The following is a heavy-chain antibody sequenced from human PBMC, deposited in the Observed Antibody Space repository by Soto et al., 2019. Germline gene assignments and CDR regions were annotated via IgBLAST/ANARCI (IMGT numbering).Heavy chain of an antibody. V-gene: IGHV2-5*01. D-gene: IGHD2-2*01. Sequence: VSGPTLVNPTQTLTLTCTFSGFSLSTSGVGVGWIRQPPGKALEWLALIYWNDDKRYSPSLKSRLTITKDTSKNQVVLTMTNMDPVDTATYYCAHPFLPYCSSTSCYVSRYYYYGMEVWGQGTTVTVSS. CDR1: GFSLSTSGVG. J-gene: IGHJ6*02. CDR2: IYWNDDK. CDR3: AHPFLPYCSSTSCYVSRYYYYGMEV.